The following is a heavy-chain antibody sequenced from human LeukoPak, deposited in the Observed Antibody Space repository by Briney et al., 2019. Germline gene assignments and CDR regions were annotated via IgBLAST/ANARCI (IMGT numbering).Heavy chain of an antibody. V-gene: IGHV4-34*01. CDR1: GGSFSGYY. D-gene: IGHD3-10*01. Sequence: SETLSLTCAVYGGSFSGYYWNWIRQPPGKGLEWIGEINRSGSTNYNPSLKSRVTISVDTSKNQFSLKLSSVTAADTAVYYCASTAAYGSGSGWGQGTLVTVSS. CDR3: ASTAAYGSGSG. CDR2: INRSGST. J-gene: IGHJ4*02.